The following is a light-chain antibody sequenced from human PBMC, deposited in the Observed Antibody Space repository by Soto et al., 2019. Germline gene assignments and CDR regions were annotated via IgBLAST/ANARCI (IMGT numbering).Light chain of an antibody. V-gene: IGKV3-15*01. Sequence: EIVMTQSPATLSVSPGERATLSCRASQSVASNLAWYQQKPGQAPRLLIYGASTRATGFPARFSGSGSGTEFTLTVSSLQSEDFAVYYCQQYSSWPLTFGGGTKVEIK. J-gene: IGKJ4*01. CDR2: GAS. CDR3: QQYSSWPLT. CDR1: QSVASN.